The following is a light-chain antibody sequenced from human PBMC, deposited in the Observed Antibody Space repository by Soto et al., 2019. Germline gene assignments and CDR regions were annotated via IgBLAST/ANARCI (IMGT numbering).Light chain of an antibody. V-gene: IGKV3-20*01. Sequence: EIVLTQSPGTLSLSPGERATLSCRARQSVGSSYFAWYQQKPGHAPRLLIYGASSRATGIPDRFSGSGAGTDFTRTISRQEPEDFAVYDCQQYGRTFGQGIKVEIK. J-gene: IGKJ1*01. CDR3: QQYGRT. CDR1: QSVGSSY. CDR2: GAS.